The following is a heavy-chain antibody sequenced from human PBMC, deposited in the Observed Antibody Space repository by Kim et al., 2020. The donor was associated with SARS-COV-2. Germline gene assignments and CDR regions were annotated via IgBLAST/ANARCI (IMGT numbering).Heavy chain of an antibody. CDR2: INPNSGGT. J-gene: IGHJ4*02. V-gene: IGHV1-2*02. Sequence: ASVKVSCKASGYTFTGYYMHWVRQAPGQGLEWMGWINPNSGGTNYAQKFQGRVTMTRDTSISTAYMELSRLRSDDTAVYYCASLGYCSGGSCRGGDYWGQGTLVTVSS. CDR1: GYTFTGYY. CDR3: ASLGYCSGGSCRGGDY. D-gene: IGHD2-15*01.